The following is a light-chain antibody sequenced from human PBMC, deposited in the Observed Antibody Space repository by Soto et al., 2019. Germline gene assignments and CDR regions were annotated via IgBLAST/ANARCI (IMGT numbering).Light chain of an antibody. CDR1: QSIGRF. CDR2: VAS. Sequence: EIQGTQSPASLSASVGDRVTIPCRASQSIGRFLNWHQQKPGKAPNVLINVASTLRSGVPSRFSGSGSETEFTLTISGLQPGDSATYYCQQYNSYSPTFGKGTKVDIK. CDR3: QQYNSYSPT. V-gene: IGKV1-5*01. J-gene: IGKJ1*01.